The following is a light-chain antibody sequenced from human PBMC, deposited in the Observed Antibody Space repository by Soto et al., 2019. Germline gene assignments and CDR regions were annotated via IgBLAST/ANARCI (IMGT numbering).Light chain of an antibody. CDR3: QVWDSNSDHVI. CDR2: EVR. V-gene: IGLV2-14*01. J-gene: IGLJ2*01. Sequence: QSALTQPASVSGSAGQSITISCSGTMRDVGAYNLVSWYQQHPGTAPKLIIYEVRNRPSGISSRFSGSRSGNTASLTIRRVEAGDEAAYYCQVWDSNSDHVIFGGGTKLTVL. CDR1: MRDVGAYNL.